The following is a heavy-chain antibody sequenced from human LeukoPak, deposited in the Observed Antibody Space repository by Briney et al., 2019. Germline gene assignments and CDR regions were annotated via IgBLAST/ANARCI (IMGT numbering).Heavy chain of an antibody. J-gene: IGHJ4*02. CDR3: ATDQEVPAAGTWGSIDY. CDR2: IRYDGSNK. D-gene: IGHD6-13*01. Sequence: GGSLRLSCAASGFTFSSYGMHWVRQAPGKGLEWVAFIRYDGSNKYYADSVKGRFTISRDNSKNTLYLQMNSLRAEDTAVYYCATDQEVPAAGTWGSIDYWGQGTLVTVSS. V-gene: IGHV3-30*02. CDR1: GFTFSSYG.